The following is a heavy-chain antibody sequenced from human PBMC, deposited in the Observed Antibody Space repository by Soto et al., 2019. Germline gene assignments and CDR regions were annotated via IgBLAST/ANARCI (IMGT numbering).Heavy chain of an antibody. Sequence: ASVKVSCKASGYTFTSYAMHWVRQAPGQRLEWMGWINAGNGNTKYSQKFQGRVTITRDTSASTAYMELSSLRSEDTAVYYCARVRSGYSYGKVPYYFDFWGQSTLVTVSS. CDR1: GYTFTSYA. J-gene: IGHJ4*02. CDR2: INAGNGNT. D-gene: IGHD5-18*01. V-gene: IGHV1-3*01. CDR3: ARVRSGYSYGKVPYYFDF.